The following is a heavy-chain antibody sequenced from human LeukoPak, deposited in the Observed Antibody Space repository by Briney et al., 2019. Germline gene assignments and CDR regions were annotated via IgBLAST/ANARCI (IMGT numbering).Heavy chain of an antibody. J-gene: IGHJ3*02. D-gene: IGHD4-23*01. CDR1: GFTFSDYY. Sequence: PGGSLRLSCAASGFTFSDYYMSWIRQAPGKGLEWVAVISYDGSNKYYADSVKGRFTISRDNSKNTLYLQMNSLRAEDTAVYYCARAPDYGGNVGFYAFDIWGQGTMVTVSS. CDR3: ARAPDYGGNVGFYAFDI. CDR2: ISYDGSNK. V-gene: IGHV3-30-3*01.